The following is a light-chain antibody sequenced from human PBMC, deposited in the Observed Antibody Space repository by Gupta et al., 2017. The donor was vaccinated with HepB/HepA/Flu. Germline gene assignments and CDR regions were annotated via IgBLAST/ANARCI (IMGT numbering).Light chain of an antibody. Sequence: DIQITQSPSSVSASVGDRVTITCRASQGISRWLAWYQQKPGKAPKLLIYAASKLQSGVPSRFSGSGSGTDFTLSISGRQPEDVATYYCQHTNSFPGTFGHGTNVDIK. CDR3: QHTNSFPGT. J-gene: IGKJ3*01. CDR2: AAS. V-gene: IGKV1D-12*01. CDR1: QGISRW.